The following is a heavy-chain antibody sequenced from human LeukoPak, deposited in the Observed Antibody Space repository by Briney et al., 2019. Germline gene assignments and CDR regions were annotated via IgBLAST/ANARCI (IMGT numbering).Heavy chain of an antibody. J-gene: IGHJ5*02. V-gene: IGHV1-69*13. D-gene: IGHD3-22*01. CDR2: IIPISGTA. CDR1: GGTFASYA. CDR3: ASGSSGYPLNWFDP. Sequence: SVKVSCKASGGTFASYAISWVRQAPGQGLEWMGGIIPISGTANYAQKFQGRVTITADESTSTAYMELSSLRSEDTAVYYCASGSSGYPLNWFDPWGQGTLVTVSS.